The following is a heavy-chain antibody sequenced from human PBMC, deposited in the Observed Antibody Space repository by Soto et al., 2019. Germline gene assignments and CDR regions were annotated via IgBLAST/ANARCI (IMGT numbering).Heavy chain of an antibody. J-gene: IGHJ4*02. CDR1: GGSISSSSYY. D-gene: IGHD6-19*01. CDR3: ARRGSSGWKDVDY. Sequence: SETLSLTCTVSGGSISSSSYYWGWIRQPPGKGLEWIGSIYYSGSTYYNPSLKSRVTISVDTSKNQFSLKLSSVTAADTAVYYCARRGSSGWKDVDYWGQGTLVTVSS. CDR2: IYYSGST. V-gene: IGHV4-39*01.